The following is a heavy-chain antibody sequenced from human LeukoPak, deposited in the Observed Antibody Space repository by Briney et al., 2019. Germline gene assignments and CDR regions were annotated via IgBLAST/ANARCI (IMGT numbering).Heavy chain of an antibody. CDR2: ISGSGGST. CDR1: GFTFSNYG. D-gene: IGHD6-13*01. J-gene: IGHJ4*02. CDR3: AKDRPTIYSSSWLHFLDS. V-gene: IGHV3-23*01. Sequence: GETLRLSCVGSGFTFSNYGMIWVRQAPGKGLEWVSGISGSGGSTYLADSVKGRFTVSRDNSKNTLYLQMNSLRVDDSAVYYCAKDRPTIYSSSWLHFLDSWGQGTLVTVSS.